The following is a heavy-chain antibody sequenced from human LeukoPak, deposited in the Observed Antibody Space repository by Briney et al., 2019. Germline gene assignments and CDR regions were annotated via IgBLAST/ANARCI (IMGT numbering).Heavy chain of an antibody. V-gene: IGHV1-2*02. CDR1: GYTFTGYY. D-gene: IGHD3-3*01. CDR3: AITARITIFGVVTAPLDY. J-gene: IGHJ4*02. Sequence: ASVKVSCKASGYTFTGYYMHWVRQAPGQGLEWMGWINPNSGGTNYAQKFQGRVTMTRDTSISTAYMELSRLRSDDTVVYYCAITARITIFGVVTAPLDYWGQGTLVTVSS. CDR2: INPNSGGT.